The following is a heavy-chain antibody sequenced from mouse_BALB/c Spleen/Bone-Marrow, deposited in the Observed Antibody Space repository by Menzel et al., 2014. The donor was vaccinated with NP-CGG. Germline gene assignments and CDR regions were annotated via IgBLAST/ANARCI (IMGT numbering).Heavy chain of an antibody. J-gene: IGHJ4*01. CDR3: ARGNYEAMDY. D-gene: IGHD2-1*01. V-gene: IGHV1-7*01. Sequence: QVQLQQSGAELAKPGASVKMSCKASGYTFTNYWMHWVKQRPGQGLEWIGYINPSTGNTEYNQKFKDKATLTADKSSNTAFMQLSSLTSEDSAVHFCARGNYEAMDYWGQGTSVTVSS. CDR1: GYTFTNYW. CDR2: INPSTGNT.